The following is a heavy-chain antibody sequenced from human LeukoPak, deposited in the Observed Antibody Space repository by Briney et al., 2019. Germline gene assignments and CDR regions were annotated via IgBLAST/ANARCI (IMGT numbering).Heavy chain of an antibody. J-gene: IGHJ3*02. D-gene: IGHD6-6*01. CDR2: IYYSGST. Sequence: PSETLSLTCTVSGGSISSGGYYWSWIRQHPGKGLEWIGYIYYSGSTYYNPSLKSRVTISVDTSKNQFSLKLSSVTAADTAVYYCARVAAARRDAFDIWGQGTMVTVSS. CDR3: ARVAAARRDAFDI. V-gene: IGHV4-31*03. CDR1: GGSISSGGYY.